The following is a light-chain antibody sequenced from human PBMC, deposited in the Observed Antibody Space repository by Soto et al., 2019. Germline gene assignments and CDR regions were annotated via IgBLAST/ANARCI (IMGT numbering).Light chain of an antibody. CDR3: SSYTTSSTYV. CDR2: EVS. Sequence: QSVLTQPASVSGSPGQSITISCSVTSSDVGGNNYVSWYQQYPGKAPKLMIYEVSKRPSGVSNRFSGSKSGNTASLTISGLQAEDEADYYCSSYTTSSTYVFGTGTKVTVL. J-gene: IGLJ1*01. V-gene: IGLV2-14*01. CDR1: SSDVGGNNY.